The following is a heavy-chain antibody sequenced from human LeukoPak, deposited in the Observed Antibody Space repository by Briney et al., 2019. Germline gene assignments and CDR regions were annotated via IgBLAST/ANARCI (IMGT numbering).Heavy chain of an antibody. J-gene: IGHJ3*02. CDR2: INHSGST. Sequence: SETLSLTCAVYGGSFSGYYWSWIRQPPGKGLEWIGEINHSGSTNYNPSLKSRVTISVDTSKNQFSLKLSSVTAADTAVYYCARGGGSSWYGDAFDIWGQGTMGTVSS. V-gene: IGHV4-34*01. CDR1: GGSFSGYY. D-gene: IGHD6-13*01. CDR3: ARGGGSSWYGDAFDI.